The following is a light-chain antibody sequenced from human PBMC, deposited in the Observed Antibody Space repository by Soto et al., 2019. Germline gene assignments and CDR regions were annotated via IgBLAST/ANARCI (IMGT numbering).Light chain of an antibody. CDR2: DVS. CDR1: QSVSSY. CDR3: QQRSNWPYT. J-gene: IGKJ2*01. V-gene: IGKV3-11*01. Sequence: EIVLTQSPATLSLSPGERAALSCRASQSVSSYLAWYQQKPGQAPRLLIYDVSNRATGIPARFSGSGSGTDFTLTMSSLEPEDFAVYYCQQRSNWPYTFGQGTKLEIK.